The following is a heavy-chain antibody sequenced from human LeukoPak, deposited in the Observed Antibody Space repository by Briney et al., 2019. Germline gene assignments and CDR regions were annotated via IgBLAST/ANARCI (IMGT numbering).Heavy chain of an antibody. CDR1: GGTFSSYA. V-gene: IGHV1-69*05. CDR2: IVPIFGTA. CDR3: ARGGSRGENYFDY. D-gene: IGHD6-13*01. J-gene: IGHJ4*02. Sequence: SVKVSCKASGGTFSSYAISWVRQAPGQGLEWMGRIVPIFGTANYAQKFQGRVTITTDESTSTAYMELSSLRSEDTAVYYCARGGSRGENYFDYWGQGTLVTVSS.